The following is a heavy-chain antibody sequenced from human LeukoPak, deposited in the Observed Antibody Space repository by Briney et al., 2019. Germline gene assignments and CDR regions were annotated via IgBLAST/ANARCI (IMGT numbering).Heavy chain of an antibody. CDR1: GFTFSNAW. J-gene: IGHJ6*03. CDR2: IKQDGSEK. CDR3: ARDKYSYGYIWRYYYYYMDV. Sequence: PGGSLRLSCAASGFTFSNAWMSWVRQAPGKGLEWVANIKQDGSEKYYVDSVKGRFTVSRDNAKNSLYLQMNSLRAEDTAVYYCARDKYSYGYIWRYYYYYMDVWGKGTTVTISS. V-gene: IGHV3-7*01. D-gene: IGHD5-18*01.